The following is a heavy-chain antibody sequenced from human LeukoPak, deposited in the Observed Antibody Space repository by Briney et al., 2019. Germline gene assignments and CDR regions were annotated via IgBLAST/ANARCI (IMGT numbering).Heavy chain of an antibody. CDR2: ISSSGGTT. J-gene: IGHJ6*03. CDR1: GFTFSDYY. CDR3: ARPEVVGGTYYYYYYMDV. D-gene: IGHD2-15*01. V-gene: IGHV3-11*01. Sequence: PGGSLRLSCAASGFTFSDYYMSWIRQAPGKGLEWVSYISSSGGTTYYADSVKGRFTISRDNARNSLYLQMNTLRVEDTAVYFCARPEVVGGTYYYYYYMDVWGKGTTVTVYS.